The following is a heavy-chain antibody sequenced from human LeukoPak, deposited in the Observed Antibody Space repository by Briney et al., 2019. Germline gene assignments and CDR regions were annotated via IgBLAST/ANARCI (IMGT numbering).Heavy chain of an antibody. V-gene: IGHV7-4-1*02. CDR2: INTNTGNP. Sequence: ASVKVSCKASGYTFTSYAMNWVRQAPGQGLEWMGWINTNTGNPTYAQGFTGRFVFSLDTSVSTAYLQISSLKAEDTAVYYCARERSSGYYPHDAFDIWGQGTMVTVSS. D-gene: IGHD3-22*01. J-gene: IGHJ3*02. CDR1: GYTFTSYA. CDR3: ARERSSGYYPHDAFDI.